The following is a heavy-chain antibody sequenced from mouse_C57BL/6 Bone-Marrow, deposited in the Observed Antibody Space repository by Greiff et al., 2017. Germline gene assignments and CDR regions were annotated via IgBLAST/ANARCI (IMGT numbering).Heavy chain of an antibody. CDR2: IYPGTSDT. CDR1: GYSFTSYW. CDR3: ARNLWYYAMDY. Sequence: VQLQQSGTVLVRPGASVKMSCKTSGYSFTSYWMHWVKQRPGQGLEWIGAIYPGTSDTSYNQKFKGKAKLTAVTSASTAYMELSSLTTEDSSVYYCARNLWYYAMDYWGQGTSVTVSS. J-gene: IGHJ4*01. V-gene: IGHV1-5*01.